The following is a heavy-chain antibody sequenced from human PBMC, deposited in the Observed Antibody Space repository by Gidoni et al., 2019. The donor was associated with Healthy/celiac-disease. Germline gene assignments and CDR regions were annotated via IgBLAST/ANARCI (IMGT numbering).Heavy chain of an antibody. CDR3: TTDLGTVVVVADLDAFDI. J-gene: IGHJ3*02. V-gene: IGHV3-15*01. CDR1: GFTFSHAW. Sequence: AASGFTFSHAWMSWVRKAPGNGLEWVGRIKSKTDGGTTVYAAPVKCRFSISRDDSRNTLYLQMNSLKTEDTAVYYCTTDLGTVVVVADLDAFDIWGQGTMVTVSS. D-gene: IGHD2-15*01. CDR2: IKSKTDGGTT.